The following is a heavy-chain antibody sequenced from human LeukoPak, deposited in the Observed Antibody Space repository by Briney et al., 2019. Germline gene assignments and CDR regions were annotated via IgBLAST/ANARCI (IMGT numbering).Heavy chain of an antibody. CDR2: ISFDGTNK. CDR1: GVSLSNYA. V-gene: IGHV3-30*04. D-gene: IGHD4-17*01. Sequence: GSLRLSCTASGVSLSNYAMHCVRRPPGRGLEWVAVISFDGTNKYYGDSVEGRFSVSRDNSKNTLYLQMNSLRPDDTAMYYCATDYGDYEPIDYWGQGTLVTVSS. J-gene: IGHJ4*02. CDR3: ATDYGDYEPIDY.